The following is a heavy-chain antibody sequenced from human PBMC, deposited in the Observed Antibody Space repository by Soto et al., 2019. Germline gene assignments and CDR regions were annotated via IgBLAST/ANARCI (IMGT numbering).Heavy chain of an antibody. CDR1: GFTFSSYG. CDR3: AKGQHHDYYYYYGMDV. J-gene: IGHJ6*02. D-gene: IGHD5-18*01. V-gene: IGHV3-30*18. Sequence: GGSLRLSCAASGFTFSSYGMHWVRQAPGKGLEWVAVISYDGSNKYYADSVKGRFTISRDNSKNTLYLQMNSLRAEDTAVYYCAKGQHHDYYYYYGMDVWGQGTTVTVSS. CDR2: ISYDGSNK.